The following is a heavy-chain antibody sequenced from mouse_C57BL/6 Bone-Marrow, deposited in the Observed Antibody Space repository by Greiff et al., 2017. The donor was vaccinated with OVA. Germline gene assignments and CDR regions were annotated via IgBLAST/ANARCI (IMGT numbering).Heavy chain of an antibody. CDR3: ARGEDYYGSSSFDY. D-gene: IGHD1-1*01. V-gene: IGHV1-81*01. CDR1: GYTFTSYG. Sequence: VQLQESGAELARPGASVKLSCTASGYTFTSYGISWVKQRTGQGLEWIGEIYPRSGNTYYNEKFKGKATLTADKSSSTAYMELRSLTYEDSAVYVCARGEDYYGSSSFDYWGQGTTLTVSS. J-gene: IGHJ2*01. CDR2: IYPRSGNT.